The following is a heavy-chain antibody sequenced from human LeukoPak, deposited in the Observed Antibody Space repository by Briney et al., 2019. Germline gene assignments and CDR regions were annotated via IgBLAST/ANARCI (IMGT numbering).Heavy chain of an antibody. CDR2: ISGTGGST. J-gene: IGHJ5*02. CDR1: GFIFTRYV. D-gene: IGHD1-26*01. Sequence: GGSLRLSCGASGFIFTRYVMNWVRQSPGKGLEWVSLISGTGGSTYYADSVKGRFTISRDNSKNTLYLQMNSLRAEDTAVYYCAKDYEPLVGVHRWGDWFDPWGQGTLVTVSS. CDR3: AKDYEPLVGVHRWGDWFDP. V-gene: IGHV3-23*01.